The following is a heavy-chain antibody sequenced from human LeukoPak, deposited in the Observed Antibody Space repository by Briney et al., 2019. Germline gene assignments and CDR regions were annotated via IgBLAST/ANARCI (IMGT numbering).Heavy chain of an antibody. V-gene: IGHV1-2*02. CDR3: ARGNDILTGYSPYYYYYMDV. Sequence: GASVKVSCKASGYTFTGYYMHWVRQAPGQGLEWMGWINPNSGDTKYAQKFQGRVTMTRDTSISTAYMELSRLRSDDTAVYYCARGNDILTGYSPYYYYYMDVWGKGTTVTVSS. CDR2: INPNSGDT. D-gene: IGHD3-9*01. J-gene: IGHJ6*03. CDR1: GYTFTGYY.